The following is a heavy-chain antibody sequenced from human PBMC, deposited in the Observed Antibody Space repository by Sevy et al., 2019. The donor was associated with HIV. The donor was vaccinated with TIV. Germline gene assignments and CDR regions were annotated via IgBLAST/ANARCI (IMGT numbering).Heavy chain of an antibody. CDR1: GGSMNYYY. Sequence: SETLSLSCTVSGGSMNYYYWTWIRQPPGKGLEWIGYIYYTGITTYKSSLQSRVTISIDTSKNHFSLKRISVTTADTAVYYCARVHYDVGSGAAFDIWGQGTMVTVSS. J-gene: IGHJ3*02. V-gene: IGHV4-59*01. CDR3: ARVHYDVGSGAAFDI. D-gene: IGHD3-22*01. CDR2: IYYTGIT.